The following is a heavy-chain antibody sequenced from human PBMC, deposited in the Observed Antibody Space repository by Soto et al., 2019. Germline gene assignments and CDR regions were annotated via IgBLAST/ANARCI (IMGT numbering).Heavy chain of an antibody. D-gene: IGHD6-13*01. CDR3: ARGRGRIAAAGTPYYFDY. Sequence: SETLSLTCAVYGGSFSGYYWSWIRQPPGKGLEWIGEINHSGSTNYNPSLKSRVTISVDTSKNQFSLKLSSVTAADTAVYYCARGRGRIAAAGTPYYFDYRGKGTLVTVSS. V-gene: IGHV4-34*01. CDR2: INHSGST. CDR1: GGSFSGYY. J-gene: IGHJ4*02.